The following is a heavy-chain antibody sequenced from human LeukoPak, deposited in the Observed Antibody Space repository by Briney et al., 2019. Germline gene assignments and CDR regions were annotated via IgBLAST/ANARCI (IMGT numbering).Heavy chain of an antibody. J-gene: IGHJ4*02. V-gene: IGHV3-30*18. Sequence: GGSLRLSCAASRFTFSNYVMHWVRQAPGKGLEWVAVISYDGSDKYYADSVKGRFTISRDNSKNTLYLQMNSLRAEDTAVYYCAKDPVYAIHYFDYWGQGTLVTVSS. D-gene: IGHD2-8*01. CDR1: RFTFSNYV. CDR2: ISYDGSDK. CDR3: AKDPVYAIHYFDY.